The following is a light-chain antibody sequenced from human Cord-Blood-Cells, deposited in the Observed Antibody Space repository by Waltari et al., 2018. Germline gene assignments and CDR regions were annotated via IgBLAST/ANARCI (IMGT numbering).Light chain of an antibody. Sequence: QSVLTQPPSVSGAPGQRVTISCPGISSNIGAGYDVHWYQQLPGTAPKPLIYGNSNRPSGVPDRFSGSKSGTSASLAITGLQAEDEADYYCQSYDSSLSGYWVFGGGTKLTVL. CDR1: SSNIGAGYD. CDR2: GNS. V-gene: IGLV1-40*01. J-gene: IGLJ3*02. CDR3: QSYDSSLSGYWV.